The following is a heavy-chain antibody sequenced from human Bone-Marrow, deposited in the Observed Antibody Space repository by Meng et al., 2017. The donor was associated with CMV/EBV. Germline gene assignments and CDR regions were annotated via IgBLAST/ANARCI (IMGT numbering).Heavy chain of an antibody. J-gene: IGHJ6*01. CDR3: ARGRGGYCSSWWGCDGPYGMDV. CDR1: GGSFSGYY. D-gene: IGHD2-2*01. V-gene: IGHV4-34*01. CDR2: INHSGST. Sequence: GSLRLSCAVYGGSFSGYYWSWIRQPPGKGLEWIGEINHSGSTNYNPSLKSRVTISVDTSKNQFSLKLSSVTAADTAVYYCARGRGGYCSSWWGCDGPYGMDVWGQGTTVTVYS.